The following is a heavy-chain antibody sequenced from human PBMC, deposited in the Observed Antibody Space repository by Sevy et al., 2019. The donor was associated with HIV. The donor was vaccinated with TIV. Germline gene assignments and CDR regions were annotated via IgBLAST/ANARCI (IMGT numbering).Heavy chain of an antibody. CDR1: GFTFSDYS. V-gene: IGHV3-48*02. J-gene: IGHJ4*02. D-gene: IGHD2-15*01. Sequence: GGSLRLSCAASGFTFSDYSMNWVRQAPGKGLEWVSCISSSSNTIYYEDSVKGRFTISRDNAKDSLYLQMNTLRDEDTAVYYCARANLGYCSGGSCSTFGYWGQGTLVTVSS. CDR2: ISSSSNTI. CDR3: ARANLGYCSGGSCSTFGY.